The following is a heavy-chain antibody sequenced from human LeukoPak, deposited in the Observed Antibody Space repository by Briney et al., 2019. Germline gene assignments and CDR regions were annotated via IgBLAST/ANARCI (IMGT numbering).Heavy chain of an antibody. Sequence: SVKVSCKASGYTFTSYGISWVRQAPGQGLEWMGGIIPIFGTANYAQKFQGRVTITADKSTSTAYMELSSLRSEDTAVYYCASGPMGGYSYGHNAFDYWGQGTLVTVSS. J-gene: IGHJ4*02. CDR3: ASGPMGGYSYGHNAFDY. D-gene: IGHD5-18*01. CDR1: GYTFTSYG. CDR2: IIPIFGTA. V-gene: IGHV1-69*06.